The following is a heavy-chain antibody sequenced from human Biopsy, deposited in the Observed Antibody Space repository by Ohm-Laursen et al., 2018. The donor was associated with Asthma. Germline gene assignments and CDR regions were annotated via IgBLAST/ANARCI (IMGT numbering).Heavy chain of an antibody. V-gene: IGHV4-39*01. CDR3: ASPVNRAFGGYEWAAVFDY. D-gene: IGHD5-12*01. CDR1: GASIRGSGSY. J-gene: IGHJ4*02. CDR2: THYSGST. Sequence: PSETLSLTCTVSGASIRGSGSYWAWIRQAPGKGPEWIGTTHYSGSTFYKPPLRSRVTMSLDTSTNQFSLRLSFVTATDTAVYYCASPVNRAFGGYEWAAVFDYWGQGILVTVSS.